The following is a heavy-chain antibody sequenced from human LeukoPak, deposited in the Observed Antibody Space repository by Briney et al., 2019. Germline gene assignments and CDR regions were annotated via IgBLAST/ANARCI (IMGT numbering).Heavy chain of an antibody. CDR3: ASFSTSVLIKDF. V-gene: IGHV3-23*01. J-gene: IGHJ4*02. D-gene: IGHD4-23*01. CDR2: IGGSGGSA. CDR1: GFTFSGYV. Sequence: GGSLRLSCAASGFTFSGYVMSWVRQAPGKGLEWVSAIGGSGGSADYADSVKGRFTISRDNTKNSLYLQLNNLRDEDTAVYYCASFSTSVLIKDFWGQGTLVTVSS.